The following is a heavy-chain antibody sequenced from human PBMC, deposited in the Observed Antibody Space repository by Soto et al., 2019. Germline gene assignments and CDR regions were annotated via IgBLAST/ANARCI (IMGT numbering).Heavy chain of an antibody. CDR3: ARTPGITGTHDAFDI. V-gene: IGHV1-46*03. Sequence: QVQLVQSGAEVKKPGASVKVSCKASGYTFTSYYMHWVRQAPGQGLEWMGIINPSGGSTSYAQKFQGRVTMTRDTSTSTVYMELSSLRSEDTAVYYCARTPGITGTHDAFDIWGQGTMVTVSS. CDR1: GYTFTSYY. CDR2: INPSGGST. J-gene: IGHJ3*02. D-gene: IGHD1-20*01.